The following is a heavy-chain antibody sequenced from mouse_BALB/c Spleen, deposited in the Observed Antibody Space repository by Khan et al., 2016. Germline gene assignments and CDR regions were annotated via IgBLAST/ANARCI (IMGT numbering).Heavy chain of an antibody. CDR1: GYDFSRYW. Sequence: EVQLQESGGGLVQPGGSLKLSCAASGYDFSRYWMSWVRQAPGKGLEWIGEINPDSSTINYTPSLKDKSIISRDNATNTLYLQMSKVRSEDTAVYYCASTVCYFGVWGAGTTVTVSS. J-gene: IGHJ1*01. CDR3: ASTVCYFGV. CDR2: INPDSSTI. V-gene: IGHV4-1*02.